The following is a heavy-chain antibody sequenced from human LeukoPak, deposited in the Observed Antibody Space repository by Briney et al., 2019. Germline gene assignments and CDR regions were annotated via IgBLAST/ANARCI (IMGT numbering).Heavy chain of an antibody. Sequence: PSETLSLTCTVSGGSISSSSYYWGWIRQPPGKGLEWIGGIYYSGSTYYNPSLKSRVTISVDTSKNQFSLKLSSVTAADTAVYYCARGYGDYLDYWGQGTLVTVSS. CDR2: IYYSGST. V-gene: IGHV4-39*07. CDR3: ARGYGDYLDY. J-gene: IGHJ4*02. CDR1: GGSISSSSYY. D-gene: IGHD4-17*01.